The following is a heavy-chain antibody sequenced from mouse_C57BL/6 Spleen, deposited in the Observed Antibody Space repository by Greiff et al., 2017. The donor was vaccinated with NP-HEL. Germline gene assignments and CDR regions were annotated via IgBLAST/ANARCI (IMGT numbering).Heavy chain of an antibody. J-gene: IGHJ4*01. CDR2: IYPGSGST. CDR3: ARFGPAYYSKDCAMDY. Sequence: QVQLQQPGAELVKPGASVKMSCKASGYTFTSYWITWVKQRPGQGLEWIGDIYPGSGSTNYNEKFKSKATLTVDTSSSTAYMQLSSLTSEDSAVYYCARFGPAYYSKDCAMDYWGQGTSVTVSS. D-gene: IGHD2-5*01. V-gene: IGHV1-55*01. CDR1: GYTFTSYW.